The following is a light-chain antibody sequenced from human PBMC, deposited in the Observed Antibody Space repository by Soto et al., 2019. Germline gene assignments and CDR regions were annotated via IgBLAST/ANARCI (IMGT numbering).Light chain of an antibody. J-gene: IGLJ2*01. CDR3: QTWGSGIVV. Sequence: QSVLTQSPSASASLGASVKLTCTLSSGHSNYAIAWHQQQSEKGPRYLMKLNSDGSHSKGDGIPDRFSGSSSGAERYLTISRLQSEDEDDYYCQTWGSGIVVFGGGTKVTVL. CDR1: SGHSNYA. V-gene: IGLV4-69*01. CDR2: LNSDGSH.